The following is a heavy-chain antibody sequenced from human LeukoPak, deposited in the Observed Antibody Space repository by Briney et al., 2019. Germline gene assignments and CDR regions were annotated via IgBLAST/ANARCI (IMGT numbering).Heavy chain of an antibody. CDR3: ARYYDILTGYYSPFDS. V-gene: IGHV1-18*04. Sequence: ASVKVSCKASGYTFTGYYMHWVRQAPGQGLEWMGWITAYNGNTNSAQKFQGRFTMTTDTSTSTAYMELRSLRSDDTAVYYCARYYDILTGYYSPFDSWGQGTLVTVSS. D-gene: IGHD3-9*01. J-gene: IGHJ4*02. CDR1: GYTFTGYY. CDR2: ITAYNGNT.